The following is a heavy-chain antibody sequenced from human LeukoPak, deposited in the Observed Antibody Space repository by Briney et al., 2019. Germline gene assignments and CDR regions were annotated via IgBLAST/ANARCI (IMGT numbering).Heavy chain of an antibody. J-gene: IGHJ4*02. D-gene: IGHD3-22*01. CDR2: IIPIFGTA. Sequence: SVKVSCTASGGTFSSYAISWVRQAPGQGLEWMGGIIPIFGTANYAQKFQGRVTITADESTSTAYMELSSLRSEDTAVYYCASFSGYYYFFDYWGQGTLVTASS. CDR3: ASFSGYYYFFDY. V-gene: IGHV1-69*13. CDR1: GGTFSSYA.